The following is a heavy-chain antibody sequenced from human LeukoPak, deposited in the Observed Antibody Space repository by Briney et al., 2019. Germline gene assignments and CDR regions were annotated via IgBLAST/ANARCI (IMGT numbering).Heavy chain of an antibody. V-gene: IGHV7-4-1*02. Sequence: ASVKVSCKASGYTFSNYAVIWVRQAPGQGLEWMGWINTNSGNPTYAQGFTGRFVFSSDTSVSTAYLQITSLKAEDTAVYYCARDKLRGSAGNYYYMDAWGKGTTVTVSS. CDR2: INTNSGNP. CDR1: GYTFSNYA. CDR3: ARDKLRGSAGNYYYMDA. D-gene: IGHD1-26*01. J-gene: IGHJ6*03.